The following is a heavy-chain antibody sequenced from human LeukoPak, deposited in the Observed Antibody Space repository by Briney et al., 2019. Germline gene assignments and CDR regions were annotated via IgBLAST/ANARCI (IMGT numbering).Heavy chain of an antibody. CDR3: ARGAATLMNYFDY. V-gene: IGHV3-23*01. CDR2: ISDTGGST. J-gene: IGHJ4*02. D-gene: IGHD2-15*01. Sequence: PGGSLRLSCAASGFTFSTYAMHWVRQAPGKGLEWVSGISDTGGSTYYADSVKGRFTISRDKSKNTLYLQMNNLRAEDTAVYYCARGAATLMNYFDYWGQGTLVTVSS. CDR1: GFTFSTYA.